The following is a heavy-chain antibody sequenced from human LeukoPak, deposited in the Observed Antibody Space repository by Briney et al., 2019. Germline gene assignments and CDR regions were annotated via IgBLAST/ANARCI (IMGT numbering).Heavy chain of an antibody. CDR2: ISYDGSNK. Sequence: PGGSLRLSCAASGFTFSSYATHWVRQAPGKGLEWVAVISYDGSNKYYADSVKGRFTISRDNSKNTLYLQMNSLRAEDTAVYYCARVSTVTTLAYHYYYYGMDVWGQGTTVTVSS. V-gene: IGHV3-30-3*01. D-gene: IGHD4-17*01. CDR1: GFTFSSYA. J-gene: IGHJ6*02. CDR3: ARVSTVTTLAYHYYYYGMDV.